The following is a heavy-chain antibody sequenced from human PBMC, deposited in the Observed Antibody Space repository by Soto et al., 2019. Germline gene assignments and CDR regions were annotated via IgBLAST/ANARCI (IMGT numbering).Heavy chain of an antibody. D-gene: IGHD3-10*01. CDR2: IPNTENKK. CDR1: GFTFSSYG. CDR3: ARTAGGRVRGALDI. J-gene: IGHJ3*02. Sequence: QVHLEESGGGVVQPGTSLRLSCVASGFTFSSYGMHWVRQAPGKGLEWVAVIPNTENKKYYADSVKGRFTISRDNSQNTLFLQLDSLMYEDTAMYYCARTAGGRVRGALDIWGQGPKVTVS. V-gene: IGHV3-30-3*01.